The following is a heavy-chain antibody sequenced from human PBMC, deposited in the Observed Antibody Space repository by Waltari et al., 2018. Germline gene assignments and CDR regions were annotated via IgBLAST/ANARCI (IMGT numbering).Heavy chain of an antibody. CDR1: GFTFSSYA. V-gene: IGHV3-30-3*01. J-gene: IGHJ4*02. D-gene: IGHD6-19*01. CDR2: ISYDGSNK. Sequence: QVQLVESGGGVVQPGRSLRLSCAASGFTFSSYALPWVRQAPGKGLEWVAVISYDGSNKYYADSVKGRFTISRDNSKNTLYLQMNSLRAEDTAVYYCAREPSEVAGTGYFDYWGQGTLVTVSS. CDR3: AREPSEVAGTGYFDY.